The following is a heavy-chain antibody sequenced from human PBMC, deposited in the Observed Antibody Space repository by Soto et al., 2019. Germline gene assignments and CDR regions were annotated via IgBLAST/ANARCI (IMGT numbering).Heavy chain of an antibody. CDR3: ASSYYYGSGGNYTPHGMDA. CDR1: GYGFTSDY. J-gene: IGHJ6*02. D-gene: IGHD3-10*01. CDR2: INPSGGGT. V-gene: IGHV1-46*01. Sequence: ASMKGSCRACGYGFTSDYMHWVRQAPGQVLEWMGIINPSGGGTSYAQKFPGRLTMPRDTSTSTVYMELSSLRSEDTAVYYCASSYYYGSGGNYTPHGMDARGPRTTATVS.